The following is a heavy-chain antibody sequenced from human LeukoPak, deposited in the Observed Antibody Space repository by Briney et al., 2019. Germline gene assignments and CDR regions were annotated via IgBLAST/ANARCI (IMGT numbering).Heavy chain of an antibody. CDR3: ASPSGGGVGATSDY. V-gene: IGHV1-69*02. CDR2: IIPILGIA. CDR1: GCTFSSYT. J-gene: IGHJ4*02. Sequence: ASVKVSCKASGCTFSSYTISWVRQAPGQGLEWMGRIIPILGIANYAQKFQGRVTITADKSTSTAYMELSSLGSEDTAVYYCASPSGGGVGATSDYWGQGTLVTVSS. D-gene: IGHD1-26*01.